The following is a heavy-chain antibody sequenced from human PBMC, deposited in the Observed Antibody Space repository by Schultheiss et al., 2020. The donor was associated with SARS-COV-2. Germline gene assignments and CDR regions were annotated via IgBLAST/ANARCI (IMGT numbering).Heavy chain of an antibody. J-gene: IGHJ3*02. V-gene: IGHV4-61*08. Sequence: SETLSLTCTVSGGSISSGDYYWSWIRQPPGKGLEWIGWIHSTGNTKYNPSLKSRLTISVDTSKNQFSLKLSSVTAADTAVYYCATCGSTSCYSLDAFDIWGQGTTVTVSS. D-gene: IGHD2-2*02. CDR2: IHSTGNT. CDR3: ATCGSTSCYSLDAFDI. CDR1: GGSISSGDYY.